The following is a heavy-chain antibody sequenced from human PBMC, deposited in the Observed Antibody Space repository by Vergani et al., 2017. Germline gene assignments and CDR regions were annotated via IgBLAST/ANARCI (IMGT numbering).Heavy chain of an antibody. J-gene: IGHJ5*02. D-gene: IGHD6-6*01. Sequence: QVQLQESGPGLVKPSETLSLTCTVSGGSISSYYWSWIRQPPGKGLEWIGYIYYSGSTNYNPSLKSRATISVDTSKNQFSLKLSSVTAADTAVYYCAKSIAAPTGWFDPWGQGTLVTVSS. CDR3: AKSIAAPTGWFDP. V-gene: IGHV4-59*01. CDR2: IYYSGST. CDR1: GGSISSYY.